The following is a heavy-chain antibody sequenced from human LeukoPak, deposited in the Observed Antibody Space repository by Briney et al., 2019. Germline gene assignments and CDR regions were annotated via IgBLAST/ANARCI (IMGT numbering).Heavy chain of an antibody. CDR2: ISYDGSNK. J-gene: IGHJ4*02. D-gene: IGHD6-19*01. CDR3: AKDSEAVAYGYFDY. Sequence: PGRSLRLSCAASGFTFSSCGMHWVRQAPGKGLEWVAVISYDGSNKYYADSVKGRFTISRDNSKNTLYLQMNSLRAEDTAVYYCAKDSEAVAYGYFDYWGQGTLVTVSS. CDR1: GFTFSSCG. V-gene: IGHV3-30*18.